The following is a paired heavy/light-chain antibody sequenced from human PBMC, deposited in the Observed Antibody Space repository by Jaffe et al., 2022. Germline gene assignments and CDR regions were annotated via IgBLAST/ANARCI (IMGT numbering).Heavy chain of an antibody. CDR3: AKMGDIVATIWAPPTGYYYMDV. J-gene: IGHJ6*03. Sequence: QVQLVESGGGVVQPGGSLRLSCAASGFTFSSYGMHWVRQAPGKGLEWVAFIRYDGSNKYYADSVKGRFTISRDNSKNTLYLQMNSLRAEDTAVYYCAKMGDIVATIWAPPTGYYYMDVWGKGTTVTVSS. CDR2: IRYDGSNK. D-gene: IGHD5-12*01. CDR1: GFTFSSYG. V-gene: IGHV3-30*02.
Light chain of an antibody. J-gene: IGLJ2*01. CDR3: NSRDSSGNHLGVV. V-gene: IGLV3-19*01. CDR1: SLRSYY. CDR2: GKN. Sequence: SSELTQDPAVSVALGQTVRITCQGDSLRSYYASWYQQKPGQAPVLVIYGKNNRPSGIPDRFSGSSSGNTASLTITGAQAEDEADYYCNSRDSSGNHLGVVFGGGTKLTVL.